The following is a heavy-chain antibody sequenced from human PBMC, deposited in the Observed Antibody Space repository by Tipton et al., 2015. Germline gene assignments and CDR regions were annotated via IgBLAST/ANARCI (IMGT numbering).Heavy chain of an antibody. D-gene: IGHD5-18*01. V-gene: IGHV3-21*06. J-gene: IGHJ6*02. CDR2: IRGSGSDM. CDR3: ARESLEYSLGYYYYGLDV. CDR1: GFTFSNYA. Sequence: GSLRLSCVASGFTFSNYAMNWVRQAPGKELEWVSSIRGSGSDMYYADSVKGRFTISRDNAKNSLYLQMNSLRAEDTAVYYCARESLEYSLGYYYYGLDVWGQGTTVTVSS.